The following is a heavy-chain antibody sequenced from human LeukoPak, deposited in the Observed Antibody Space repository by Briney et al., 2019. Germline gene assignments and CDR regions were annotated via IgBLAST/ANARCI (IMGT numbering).Heavy chain of an antibody. CDR2: ISGSGGST. J-gene: IGHJ6*03. Sequence: PGGSLRLSCAASGFTFSSYAMSWVRQAPGKGLEWVSAISGSGGSTYYADSVKGRFTISSDNSKNTLYLQMNSLRAEDTAVYYCARVLGESDVLTIFGVVSNYYYYMDVWGKGTTVTVSS. D-gene: IGHD3-3*01. V-gene: IGHV3-23*01. CDR3: ARVLGESDVLTIFGVVSNYYYYMDV. CDR1: GFTFSSYA.